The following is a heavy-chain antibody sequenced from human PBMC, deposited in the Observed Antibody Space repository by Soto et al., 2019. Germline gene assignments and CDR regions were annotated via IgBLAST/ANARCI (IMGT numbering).Heavy chain of an antibody. CDR2: ISGSGGST. CDR3: AKGRERVVVVAATPPVDF. Sequence: GGSLRLSCAASGFTFSSYAMSWVRQAPGKGLEWVSAISGSGGSTYYADSVKGRFTISRDNSKNTLYLQMNSLRAEDTAVYYWAKGRERVVVVAATPPVDFWGKGTTVTVSS. D-gene: IGHD2-15*01. V-gene: IGHV3-23*01. CDR1: GFTFSSYA. J-gene: IGHJ6*04.